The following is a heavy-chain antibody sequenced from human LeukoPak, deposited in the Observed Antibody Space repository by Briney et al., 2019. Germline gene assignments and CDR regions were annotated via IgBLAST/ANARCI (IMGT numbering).Heavy chain of an antibody. D-gene: IGHD3-16*01. Sequence: SETLSLTCTVSGGSISSYYWSWIRQPPGKGLEWIGYIYYSGSTNYNPSLKSRVTISVDTSKNQFSLKLSSVTAADTAVYYCARCNGGSWPGSHCDYYGMDVWGQGTTVTVSS. CDR3: ARCNGGSWPGSHCDYYGMDV. J-gene: IGHJ6*02. CDR1: GGSISSYY. CDR2: IYYSGST. V-gene: IGHV4-59*01.